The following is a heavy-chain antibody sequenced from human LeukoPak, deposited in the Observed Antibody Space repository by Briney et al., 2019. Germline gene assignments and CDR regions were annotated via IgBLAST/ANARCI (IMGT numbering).Heavy chain of an antibody. CDR1: GFTFSSYA. J-gene: IGHJ4*02. CDR2: IKADGGEK. CDR3: ARGGAARPDF. D-gene: IGHD6-6*01. Sequence: GGSLRLSCAASGFTFSSYAMSWVRQTPGKGLEWVAKIKADGGEKDHVASVKGRFTISRDNAKNSLYLQMNSLRVEDTAVYYCARGGAARPDFWGQGTLVTVSS. V-gene: IGHV3-7*01.